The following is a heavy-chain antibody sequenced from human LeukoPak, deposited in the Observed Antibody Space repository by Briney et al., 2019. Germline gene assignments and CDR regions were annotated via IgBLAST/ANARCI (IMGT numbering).Heavy chain of an antibody. D-gene: IGHD3-10*01. Sequence: GGSLRLSCAASGFNFSNYWMSWVRQAPGKGLEWVANIKQYGSEKYYVDSVKGRFTISRDNAKNSLYLQMNSLRAEDTAVYYCARGDYFGSGTSFIDAFDIWGQGTMVTVS. V-gene: IGHV3-7*01. J-gene: IGHJ3*02. CDR1: GFNFSNYW. CDR2: IKQYGSEK. CDR3: ARGDYFGSGTSFIDAFDI.